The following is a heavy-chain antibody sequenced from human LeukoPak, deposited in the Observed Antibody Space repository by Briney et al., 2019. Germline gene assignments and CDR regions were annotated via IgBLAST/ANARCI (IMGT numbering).Heavy chain of an antibody. V-gene: IGHV3-33*06. J-gene: IGHJ3*02. CDR3: AKGPDYYDSSGLLKAFDI. CDR1: GFTYSSYG. D-gene: IGHD3-22*01. CDR2: IWYDGSNK. Sequence: GRSLRLSCAASGFTYSSYGMHWVRQAPGKGLEWVAVIWYDGSNKYYADSVKGRFTISRDNSKNTLYLQMNSLRAEDTAVYYCAKGPDYYDSSGLLKAFDIWGQGTMVTVSS.